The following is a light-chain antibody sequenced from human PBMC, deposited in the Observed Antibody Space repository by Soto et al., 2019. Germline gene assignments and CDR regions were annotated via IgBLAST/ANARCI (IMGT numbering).Light chain of an antibody. CDR1: ESLVHDDGNTY. CDR3: MQGTHWPPT. CDR2: KVS. Sequence: DVVMTQSPLSLPVTLGQPASISCRSSESLVHDDGNTYLNCFQQRPGQSPRRLIYKVSNRGSGVSDRFSVSGSGSNFTLKISRVEAEDRVVSYGMQGTHWPPTFGQGTKVEIK. J-gene: IGKJ1*01. V-gene: IGKV2-30*02.